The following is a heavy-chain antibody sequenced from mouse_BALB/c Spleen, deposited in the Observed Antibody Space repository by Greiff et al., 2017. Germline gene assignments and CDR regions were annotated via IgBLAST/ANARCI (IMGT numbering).Heavy chain of an antibody. Sequence: EVMLVESGPGLVKPSQSLSLTCTVTGYSITSDYAWNWIRQFPGNKLEWMGYISYSGSTSYNPSLKSRISITRDTSKNQFFLQLNSVTTEDTATYYCARSIYYGNAMDYWGQGTSVTVSS. V-gene: IGHV3-2*02. CDR1: GYSITSDYA. CDR2: ISYSGST. D-gene: IGHD2-1*01. CDR3: ARSIYYGNAMDY. J-gene: IGHJ4*01.